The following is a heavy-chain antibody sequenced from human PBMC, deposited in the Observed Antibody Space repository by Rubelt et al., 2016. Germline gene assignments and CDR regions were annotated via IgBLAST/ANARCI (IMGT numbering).Heavy chain of an antibody. D-gene: IGHD1-14*01. V-gene: IGHV4-59*04. CDR1: GFSVSDYS. Sequence: QVQLQESGPGLVKPSETLSLICTVSGFSVSDYSWTWVRQAPGKGLEWIGSIYYSGRTFYNPSLQCRVTFFAATSSTQFSLKLRSVTAADTAVYFCVRRNPHYNDVRGADAFDVWGQGTMVTVSS. J-gene: IGHJ3*01. CDR3: VRRNPHYNDVRGADAFDV. CDR2: IYYSGRT.